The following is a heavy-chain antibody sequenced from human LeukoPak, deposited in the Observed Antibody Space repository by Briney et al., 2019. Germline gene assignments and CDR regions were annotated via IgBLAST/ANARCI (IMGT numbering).Heavy chain of an antibody. J-gene: IGHJ4*02. CDR1: GGSMSSYY. CDR3: ARGRRYCSSTSCPYYFDY. Sequence: SETLSLTCTVSGGSMSSYYWSWIRQPPGKGLEWIGYIYYSGSTNYNPSLKSRVTISVDTSKNQFSLKLSSVTAADTAVYYCARGRRYCSSTSCPYYFDYWGQGTLVTVSS. V-gene: IGHV4-59*01. D-gene: IGHD2-2*01. CDR2: IYYSGST.